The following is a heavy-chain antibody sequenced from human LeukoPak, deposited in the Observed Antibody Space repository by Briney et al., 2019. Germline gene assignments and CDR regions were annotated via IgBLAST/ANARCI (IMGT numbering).Heavy chain of an antibody. D-gene: IGHD3-3*02. J-gene: IGHJ4*02. CDR2: IGEEKSGSWT. CDR3: AKAGVISGWDY. Sequence: GGSLRLSCAASGFTLSNYPMGWVRQAPVKGLERLSAIGEEKSGSWTKSADSVKGRFTISRDNSENTLYLQMDSLTVEDTAVYYCAKAGVISGWDYWGQGVLVTVSS. V-gene: IGHV3-23*01. CDR1: GFTLSNYP.